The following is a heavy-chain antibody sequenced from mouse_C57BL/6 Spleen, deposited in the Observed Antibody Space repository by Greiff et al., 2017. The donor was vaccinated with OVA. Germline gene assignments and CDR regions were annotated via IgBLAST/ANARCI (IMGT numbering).Heavy chain of an antibody. D-gene: IGHD1-1*01. CDR2: INPNNGGT. V-gene: IGHV1-26*01. CDR1: GYTFTDYY. Sequence: VQLQQSGPELVKPGASVKISCKASGYTFTDYYMNWVKQSHGKSLEWIGDINPNNGGTSYNQKFKGKATLTVDKSSSTAYMELRSLTSEDSAVYYCARSAIYYYGGYFDYWGQGTTLTVSS. J-gene: IGHJ2*01. CDR3: ARSAIYYYGGYFDY.